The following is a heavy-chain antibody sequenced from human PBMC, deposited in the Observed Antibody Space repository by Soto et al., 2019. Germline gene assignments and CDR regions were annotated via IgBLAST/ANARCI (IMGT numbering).Heavy chain of an antibody. CDR2: INPSGGST. D-gene: IGHD3-16*02. J-gene: IGHJ4*02. CDR3: ARGDEITFGGVIDPTPFDY. V-gene: IGHV1-46*01. CDR1: GYTFTSYY. Sequence: ASVKVSCKASGYTFTSYYMHWVRQAPGQGLEWMGIINPSGGSTSYAQKFQGRVTMTRDTSTSTVYMELSSLRSEDTAVYYCARGDEITFGGVIDPTPFDYSGQGTLVTVSS.